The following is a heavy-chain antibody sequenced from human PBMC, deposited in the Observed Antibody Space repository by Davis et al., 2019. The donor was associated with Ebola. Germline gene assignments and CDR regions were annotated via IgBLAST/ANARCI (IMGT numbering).Heavy chain of an antibody. CDR2: IIPIFGTA. Sequence: SVKVSCKASGGTFSSFAVGWVRQAPGQGLEWMGGIIPIFGTANYAQKFQGRVTITADESTSTAYMELSSLRSEDTAVYYFASSPPRYCSSTSCYTNNYYYYYGMDVWGQGTTVTVS. D-gene: IGHD2-2*02. CDR1: GGTFSSFA. J-gene: IGHJ6*02. V-gene: IGHV1-69*13. CDR3: ASSPPRYCSSTSCYTNNYYYYYGMDV.